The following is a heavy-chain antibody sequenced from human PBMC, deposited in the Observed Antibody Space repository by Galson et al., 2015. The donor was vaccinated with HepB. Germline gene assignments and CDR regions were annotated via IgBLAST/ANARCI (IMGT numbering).Heavy chain of an antibody. Sequence: SVKVSCKASGYTFTSYYMHWVRQAPGQGLEWMGIINPSGGSTSYAQKFQGRVTMTRDTSTSTVDMELSSLRSEDTAVYYCSRDLWFGESPLVFWGQGTLVTVSS. D-gene: IGHD3-10*01. V-gene: IGHV1-46*01. CDR2: INPSGGST. J-gene: IGHJ4*02. CDR3: SRDLWFGESPLVF. CDR1: GYTFTSYY.